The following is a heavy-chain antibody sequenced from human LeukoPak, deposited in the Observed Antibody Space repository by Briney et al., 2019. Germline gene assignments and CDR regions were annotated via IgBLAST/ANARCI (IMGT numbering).Heavy chain of an antibody. CDR3: ARVLRYCSGGNCYSGGLGYMDV. V-gene: IGHV4-34*01. D-gene: IGHD2-15*01. CDR1: VGSFSVYY. Sequence: SETLSLTCAVYVGSFSVYYWSWIRQPPGTGLEWIGEINHSGSTNYNPSLKSRVTISVDTSKNQFSLKLSSVTTADTAVYYCARVLRYCSGGNCYSGGLGYMDVWGKGTTVTISS. CDR2: INHSGST. J-gene: IGHJ6*03.